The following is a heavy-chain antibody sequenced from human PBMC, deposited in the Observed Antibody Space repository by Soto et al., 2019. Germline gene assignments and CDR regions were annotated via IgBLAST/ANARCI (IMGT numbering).Heavy chain of an antibody. Sequence: SETLSLTCTVSGGSVSSGSYYWSWIRQPPGKGLEWIGYIYYSGSTNYNPSLKSRVTISVDTSKNQFSLKLSSVTAADTAVYYCARGHKEGGYSYGSIQYYFDYWGQGTLVTVSS. J-gene: IGHJ4*02. D-gene: IGHD5-18*01. CDR2: IYYSGST. V-gene: IGHV4-61*01. CDR1: GGSVSSGSYY. CDR3: ARGHKEGGYSYGSIQYYFDY.